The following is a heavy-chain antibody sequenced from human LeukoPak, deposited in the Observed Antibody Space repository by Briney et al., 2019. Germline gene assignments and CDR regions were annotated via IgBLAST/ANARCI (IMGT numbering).Heavy chain of an antibody. D-gene: IGHD1-26*01. Sequence: SGPALVKPTQTRTLTCTFSGFPLRTYGMRVSWIRQPPGKAREWLTPSRWCDDKIYRTSLQTRLPISKDTSNNQVVLTMTNMDPVDTATYYCARTTAEIGIYSGGAFDIWGQGTMVTVSS. CDR2: SRWCDDK. J-gene: IGHJ3*02. V-gene: IGHV2-70*04. CDR3: ARTTAEIGIYSGGAFDI. CDR1: GFPLRTYGMR.